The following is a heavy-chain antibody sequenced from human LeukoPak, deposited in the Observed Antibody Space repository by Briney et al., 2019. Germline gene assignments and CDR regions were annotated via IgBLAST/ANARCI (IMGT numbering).Heavy chain of an antibody. J-gene: IGHJ4*02. Sequence: PSETLSLTCTVSGGSISSYYWSWIRQPPGKGLEWIGYVYYSGSTNYNPSLKSRVTISVDTSKNQFSLKLSSVTTADTAVYYCARSELLWFGGVDSGFDYWGQGTLVTVSS. V-gene: IGHV4-59*01. CDR3: ARSELLWFGGVDSGFDY. CDR2: VYYSGST. D-gene: IGHD3-10*01. CDR1: GGSISSYY.